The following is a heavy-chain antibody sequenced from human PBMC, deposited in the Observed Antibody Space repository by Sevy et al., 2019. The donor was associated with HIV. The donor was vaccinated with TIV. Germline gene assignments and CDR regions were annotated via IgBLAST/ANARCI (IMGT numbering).Heavy chain of an antibody. Sequence: GGSLRLSCAASGFTFSTYSMNWVRQAPGKGLEWVSSISSSHSYKYYADSVKGRFTISIDNAKNSLYLQMNSLRAEDTAVYYCARDVDTSRLYYGMDVWGQGTTVTVSS. D-gene: IGHD5-18*01. CDR2: ISSSHSYK. CDR3: ARDVDTSRLYYGMDV. J-gene: IGHJ6*02. V-gene: IGHV3-21*01. CDR1: GFTFSTYS.